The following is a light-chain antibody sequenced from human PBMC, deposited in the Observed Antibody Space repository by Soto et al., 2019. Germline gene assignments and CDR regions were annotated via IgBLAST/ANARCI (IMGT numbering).Light chain of an antibody. Sequence: SALTQPASVAGSPGQSITISCTGTSSDVGLYNLVSWYQQHPGKAPKFMIYEVNKRSSGISFRFSGSKSGNTASLTISGLQAEDEADYYCCSYAASGSLLFGGGTKVTVL. CDR3: CSYAASGSLL. V-gene: IGLV2-23*02. CDR1: SSDVGLYNL. CDR2: EVN. J-gene: IGLJ2*01.